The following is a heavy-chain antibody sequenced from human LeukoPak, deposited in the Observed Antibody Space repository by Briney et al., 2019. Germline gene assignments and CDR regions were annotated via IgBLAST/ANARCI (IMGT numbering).Heavy chain of an antibody. CDR1: GFTFSNYW. J-gene: IGHJ4*02. V-gene: IGHV3-7*01. CDR2: IKQDGSEK. D-gene: IGHD3-10*01. Sequence: GGSLRLSCAASGFTFSNYWMSWVRQAPGRGLECVASIKQDGSEKHYVDPVKGRFSISRDNAQTSLYLQMNSLRAEDTAMYYCARGRGLDYWGQGTLVTVSS. CDR3: ARGRGLDY.